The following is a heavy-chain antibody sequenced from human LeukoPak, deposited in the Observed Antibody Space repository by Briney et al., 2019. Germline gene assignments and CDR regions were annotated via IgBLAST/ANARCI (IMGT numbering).Heavy chain of an antibody. CDR3: TREQDREASATVVGDY. CDR2: ISGSGGST. Sequence: GGSLRLSCAASGFTFSSYAMSWVRQAPGKGLEWVSAISGSGGSTYYADSVKGRFTISRDNAKNSLFLQMNSLRAEDTAVYYCTREQDREASATVVGDYWGQGTLVTVSS. J-gene: IGHJ4*02. D-gene: IGHD4-23*01. CDR1: GFTFSSYA. V-gene: IGHV3-23*01.